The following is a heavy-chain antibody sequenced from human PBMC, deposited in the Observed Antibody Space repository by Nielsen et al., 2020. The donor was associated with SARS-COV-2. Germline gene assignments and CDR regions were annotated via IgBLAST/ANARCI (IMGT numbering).Heavy chain of an antibody. CDR3: ARPHAGSYSPYYFDY. D-gene: IGHD1-26*01. V-gene: IGHV1-46*01. CDR1: GFTFTSSA. J-gene: IGHJ4*02. Sequence: ASVKVSCKASGFTFTSSAMQWVRQAPGQGLEWMGIINPSGGSTSYAQKFQGRVTMTRDTSTSTVYMELSSLRSGDTAVYYCARPHAGSYSPYYFDYWGQGTLVTVSS. CDR2: INPSGGST.